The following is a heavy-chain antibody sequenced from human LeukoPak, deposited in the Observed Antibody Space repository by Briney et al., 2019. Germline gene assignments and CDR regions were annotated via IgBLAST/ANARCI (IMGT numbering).Heavy chain of an antibody. V-gene: IGHV3-23*01. CDR1: GFTFASYA. Sequence: PGGSLRLSCAASGFTFASYAMSWVRQAPGKGLEWVSTISGSGGNTYYADSVKGRFTISTDNSKNTLYLQMNSLRAEDTAVYYCANSPNINYWGQGTLVTVSS. CDR3: ANSPNINY. D-gene: IGHD1/OR15-1a*01. CDR2: ISGSGGNT. J-gene: IGHJ4*02.